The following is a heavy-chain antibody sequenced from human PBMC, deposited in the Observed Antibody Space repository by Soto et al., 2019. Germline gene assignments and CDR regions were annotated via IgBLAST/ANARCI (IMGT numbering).Heavy chain of an antibody. D-gene: IGHD1-26*01. CDR1: GGSISSSNW. J-gene: IGHJ4*02. CDR3: AREGGGYRFDY. Sequence: SETLSLTCAVSGGSISSSNWWSWVRQPPGKGLEWIGEIYHSGSTNYNPSLKSRVTISVDKSKNQFSLRLTSVTAADTAVYYCAREGGGYRFDYWGQGALVTVSS. V-gene: IGHV4-4*02. CDR2: IYHSGST.